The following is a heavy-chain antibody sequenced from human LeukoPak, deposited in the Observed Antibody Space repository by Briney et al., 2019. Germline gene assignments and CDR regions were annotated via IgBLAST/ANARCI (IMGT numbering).Heavy chain of an antibody. V-gene: IGHV3-53*01. CDR2: LYADGTI. D-gene: IGHD6-19*01. J-gene: IGHJ4*02. CDR1: GFIVSRSY. Sequence: GGSLRLSCAASGFIVSRSYMSWVRQAPGKGLEWVAMLYADGTIYDADSVRGRFHISRDNSKNTLFLQMNTLRVEDTAVYYCARGHIAVAGSYGGGPSDCWGQGTVVTVSS. CDR3: ARGHIAVAGSYGGGPSDC.